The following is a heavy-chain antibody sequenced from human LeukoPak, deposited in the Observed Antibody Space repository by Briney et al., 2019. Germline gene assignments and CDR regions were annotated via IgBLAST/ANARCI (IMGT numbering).Heavy chain of an antibody. D-gene: IGHD3-16*01. Sequence: PSETLTLTCTVSGGSISSYYWSWIRQPPGKGLEWIGYIYYSGSTNYNPSLKSRVTISVDTSKNQFSLKLSSVTAADTAVYYCAREGSAWGNFDYWGQGTLVTVSS. J-gene: IGHJ4*02. CDR1: GGSISSYY. V-gene: IGHV4-59*12. CDR2: IYYSGST. CDR3: AREGSAWGNFDY.